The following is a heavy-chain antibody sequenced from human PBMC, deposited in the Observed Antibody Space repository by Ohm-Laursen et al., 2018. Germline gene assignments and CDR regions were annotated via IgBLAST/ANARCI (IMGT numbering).Heavy chain of an antibody. CDR1: GFSFSTYA. CDR2: VTGSGGNT. D-gene: IGHD4-11*01. Sequence: SLRLSCAASGFSFSTYAMSWVRQAPGKGLEWVSTVTGSGGNTYYADSVKGRFTISRDSSKNTLYLQMNSLRAADTAVYYCAKGDTTYSNSYFDYWGQGTLVTVSS. CDR3: AKGDTTYSNSYFDY. J-gene: IGHJ4*02. V-gene: IGHV3-23*01.